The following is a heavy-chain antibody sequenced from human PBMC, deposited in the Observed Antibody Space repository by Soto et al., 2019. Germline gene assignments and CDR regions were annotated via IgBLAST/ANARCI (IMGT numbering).Heavy chain of an antibody. CDR1: GGTFSSYA. J-gene: IGHJ6*02. CDR3: ARGTLDTAMVMPHYGMDV. V-gene: IGHV1-69*13. Sequence: SVKVSCKASGGTFSSYAISWVRQAPGQGLEWMGGIIPIFGTANYAQKFQGRVTITADESTSTAYMELSSLRSEDTAVYYCARGTLDTAMVMPHYGMDVWGQGTTVTVSS. CDR2: IIPIFGTA. D-gene: IGHD5-18*01.